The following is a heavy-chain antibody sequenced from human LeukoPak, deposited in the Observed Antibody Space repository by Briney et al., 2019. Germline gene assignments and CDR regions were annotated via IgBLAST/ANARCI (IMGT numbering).Heavy chain of an antibody. CDR1: GFTVSAYA. CDR3: ARVRYCSSTSCLAISNYYYGMDV. J-gene: IGHJ6*02. D-gene: IGHD2-2*01. Sequence: GVSLRLSCAASGFTVSAYAMAWVRQAPGKGLEWVAVISYDGSNKYYADSVKGRFTISRDNSKNTLYLQMNSLRAEDTAVYYCARVRYCSSTSCLAISNYYYGMDVWGQGTTVTVSS. CDR2: ISYDGSNK. V-gene: IGHV3-30*04.